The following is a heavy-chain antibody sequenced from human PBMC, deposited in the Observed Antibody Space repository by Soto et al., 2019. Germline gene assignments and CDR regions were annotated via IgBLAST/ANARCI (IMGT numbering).Heavy chain of an antibody. Sequence: GGSLRLSCAASGFTFSSYSMNWVRQAPGKGLEWVSSISSTINYIYYADSVKGRFTNSRDNAKNSLYLQMNSLRAEDTAVYYCARVSRAPPSDGMDVWGQGTTVTVSS. CDR2: ISSTINYI. CDR1: GFTFSSYS. V-gene: IGHV3-21*01. CDR3: ARVSRAPPSDGMDV. D-gene: IGHD3-3*02. J-gene: IGHJ6*02.